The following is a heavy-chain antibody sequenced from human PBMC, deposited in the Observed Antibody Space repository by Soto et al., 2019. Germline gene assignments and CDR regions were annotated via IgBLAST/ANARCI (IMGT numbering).Heavy chain of an antibody. CDR1: GFTFSSYA. J-gene: IGHJ5*02. D-gene: IGHD6-13*01. V-gene: IGHV3-30-3*01. CDR3: ARGLAAANPWDWFDP. CDR2: ISYDGSNK. Sequence: ESGGGVVQPGRSLRLSCAASGFTFSSYAMHWVRQAPGKGLEWVAVISYDGSNKYYADSVKGRFTISRDNSKNTLYLQMNSLRAEDTAVYYCARGLAAANPWDWFDPWGQGTLVTVSS.